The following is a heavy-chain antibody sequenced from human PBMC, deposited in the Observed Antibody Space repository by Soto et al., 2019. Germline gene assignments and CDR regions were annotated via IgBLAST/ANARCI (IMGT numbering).Heavy chain of an antibody. CDR2: ISGSGGST. D-gene: IGHD6-19*01. CDR1: GFTFSSYA. Sequence: PGGSLRLSCAASGFTFSSYAMSWVRQAPGKGLEWVSAISGSGGSTYYADSVKGRFTISRDNSKNTLYLQMNSLRAEDTAVYYCAKDAKQWLVGYNWFDPWGQGTLVTVSS. V-gene: IGHV3-23*01. J-gene: IGHJ5*02. CDR3: AKDAKQWLVGYNWFDP.